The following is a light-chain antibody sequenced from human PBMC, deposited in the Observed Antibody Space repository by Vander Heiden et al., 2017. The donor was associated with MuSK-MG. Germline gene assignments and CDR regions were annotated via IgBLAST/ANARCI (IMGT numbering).Light chain of an antibody. CDR3: QHYFTTPLS. V-gene: IGKV4-1*01. CDR2: WAS. Sequence: DIVMTQSPDSVAVTLGERDIITCKASQTVLYRSNGKNYLAWYQQKLGQPPTSLIYWASTRESGVPDRFSGSGSGTDFTLTIDSVQAEDVALYFCQHYFTTPLSFGGGTKVEIK. J-gene: IGKJ4*01. CDR1: QTVLYRSNGKNY.